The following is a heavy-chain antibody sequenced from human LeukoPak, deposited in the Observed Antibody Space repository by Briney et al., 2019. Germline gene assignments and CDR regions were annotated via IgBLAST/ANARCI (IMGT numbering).Heavy chain of an antibody. Sequence: SETLSLTCTVSGGSMSTYYWSWIRQPPEKGLEWIGYIYYSGSTNYNPSLKSRVTISVDTSKNQFSLKLSSVTAAGTAVYYCARDGGFYYGSGSYFDYWGQGTLVTVSS. D-gene: IGHD3-10*01. CDR3: ARDGGFYYGSGSYFDY. CDR2: IYYSGST. V-gene: IGHV4-59*12. CDR1: GGSMSTYY. J-gene: IGHJ4*02.